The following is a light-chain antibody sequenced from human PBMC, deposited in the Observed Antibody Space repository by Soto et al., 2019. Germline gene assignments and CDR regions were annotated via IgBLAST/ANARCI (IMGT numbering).Light chain of an antibody. V-gene: IGKV3-20*01. J-gene: IGKJ1*01. CDR3: QQYGSSRWT. CDR2: GAS. Sequence: IVLTQYPVTLSFSPGGIAPPSCRSSQSVSSSYLAWYQQKPGQAPRLLIYGASSRATGIAARFSGSGSGTDFTLTISRLEPEDFAVYYCQQYGSSRWTFGQGTKVDIK. CDR1: QSVSSSY.